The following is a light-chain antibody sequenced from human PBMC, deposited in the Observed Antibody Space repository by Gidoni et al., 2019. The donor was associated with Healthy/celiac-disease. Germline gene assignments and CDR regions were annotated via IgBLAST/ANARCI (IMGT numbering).Light chain of an antibody. CDR2: GAS. Sequence: EIVLTQSPGTLSLSPGERATLSCRASQSVSSSYLAWYQQKPGQAPRLLIYGASSRATGIPDRFSGSGSGTDCTLTISRLEPEDFAVNYCQQYGSSSYTFGQGTKLEIK. CDR1: QSVSSSY. J-gene: IGKJ2*01. V-gene: IGKV3-20*01. CDR3: QQYGSSSYT.